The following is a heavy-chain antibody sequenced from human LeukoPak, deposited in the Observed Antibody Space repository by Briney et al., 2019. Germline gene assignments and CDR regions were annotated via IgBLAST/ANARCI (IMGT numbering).Heavy chain of an antibody. J-gene: IGHJ6*02. CDR3: ARGLRDRYGMDV. CDR1: GFKFDEYG. Sequence: GGSLRLSCAASGFKFDEYGMSWVRQVPGKGLEWVSRIHRDGNNINYADFVQGRFTVSRDNAKNTLYLQMHSLRVEDTAMYYCARGLRDRYGMDVWGQGTTVTVSS. CDR2: IHRDGNNI. V-gene: IGHV3-74*01.